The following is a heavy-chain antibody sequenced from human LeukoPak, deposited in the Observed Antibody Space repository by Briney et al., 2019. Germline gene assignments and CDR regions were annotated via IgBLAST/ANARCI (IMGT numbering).Heavy chain of an antibody. CDR3: ARDLPFED. CDR1: GYTFTTYH. CDR2: MHPSSGAT. Sequence: ASVKVSCTASGYTFTTYHMHWVRQAPGQGLEWMGRMHPSSGATNYAQRFQGRVTLTRDTSIDTAYMELSRLTSDDTAVYYCARDLPFEDWGQGTLVTVSS. D-gene: IGHD2/OR15-2a*01. V-gene: IGHV1-2*06. J-gene: IGHJ4*02.